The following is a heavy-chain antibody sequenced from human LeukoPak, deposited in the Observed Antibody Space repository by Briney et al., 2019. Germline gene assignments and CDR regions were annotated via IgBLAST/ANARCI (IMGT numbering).Heavy chain of an antibody. J-gene: IGHJ4*02. CDR1: GFTVSSNY. CDR3: ARGQEFDY. Sequence: KSGGSLRLSCAASGFTVSSNYMSWVCQAPGKGLEWVSVIYSGGSTYYADSVKGRYTISRDNSKNTLYLQMNSLRAEDTAVYYCARGQEFDYWGQGTLVTVSS. V-gene: IGHV3-53*01. CDR2: IYSGGST.